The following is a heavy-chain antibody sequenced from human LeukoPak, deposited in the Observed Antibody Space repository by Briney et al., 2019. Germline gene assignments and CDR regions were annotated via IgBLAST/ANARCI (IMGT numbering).Heavy chain of an antibody. J-gene: IGHJ4*02. CDR1: GGSISSYY. Sequence: SETLSLTCIVSGGSISSYYWSWIRQPPGKGLEWIGYIYYSGSTKYNPSLKSRVTISVDTSKNQFSLKLTSVTAADTAVYYCARLGIGVVPSAMLGDYYFDYWGQGTLVTVSS. V-gene: IGHV4-59*08. CDR2: IYYSGST. CDR3: ARLGIGVVPSAMLGDYYFDY. D-gene: IGHD2-2*01.